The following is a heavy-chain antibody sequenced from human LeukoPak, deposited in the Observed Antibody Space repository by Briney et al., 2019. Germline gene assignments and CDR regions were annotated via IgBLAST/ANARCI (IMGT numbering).Heavy chain of an antibody. CDR1: GYGFTSYW. CDR3: ARRDGSGSPFDY. V-gene: IGHV5-51*01. D-gene: IGHD3-10*01. J-gene: IGHJ4*02. Sequence: GESLKISCKGSGYGFTSYWIGWVRQIPGKGLEWMGIIYPGDSDTRYSPSFQGQVTISADQAISTAYLQRSSLKASDTAMYYCARRDGSGSPFDYWGQGTLVTVSS. CDR2: IYPGDSDT.